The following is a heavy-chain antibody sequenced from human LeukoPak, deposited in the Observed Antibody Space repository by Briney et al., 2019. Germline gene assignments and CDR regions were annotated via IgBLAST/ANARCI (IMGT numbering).Heavy chain of an antibody. J-gene: IGHJ4*02. V-gene: IGHV3-30-3*01. D-gene: IGHD3-3*01. Sequence: PGGSLRLSCAASGFTFSSYAMHWVRQAPGKGLEWVAVISYDGSNKYYADSVKGRFTISRDNSKNTLYLQMNSLRAEDTAVYYCARSALYYDFWSGDYWGQGTLVTVSS. CDR1: GFTFSSYA. CDR3: ARSALYYDFWSGDY. CDR2: ISYDGSNK.